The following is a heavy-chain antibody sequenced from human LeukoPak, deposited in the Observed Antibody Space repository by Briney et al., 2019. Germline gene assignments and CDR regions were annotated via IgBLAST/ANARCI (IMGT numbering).Heavy chain of an antibody. J-gene: IGHJ4*02. D-gene: IGHD3-10*01. CDR2: IYYSGST. Sequence: PSETLSLTCTVSGGSISSGGYYWSWIRQPPGKGLECIGYIYYSGSTNYNPSLKSRVTISIDTSTNQFSLKLSSLTAADTAVYYCARHVGTYFDYWGQGTLVTVSS. V-gene: IGHV4-61*08. CDR3: ARHVGTYFDY. CDR1: GGSISSGGYY.